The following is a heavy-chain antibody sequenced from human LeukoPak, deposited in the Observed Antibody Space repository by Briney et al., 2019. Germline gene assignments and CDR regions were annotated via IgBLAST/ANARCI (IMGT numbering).Heavy chain of an antibody. CDR2: IHHSGRA. D-gene: IGHD4-23*01. J-gene: IGHJ4*02. V-gene: IGHV4-4*02. CDR3: ARHGGYFFDF. CDR1: SGSISSSDW. Sequence: PSETPSLTCAVSSGSISSSDWWSWVRLPPGKGLEWIGQIHHSGRANCNPSLKSRVTISIDKSKNQFSLNLSSVTAADSAVYYCARHGGYFFDFWGQGTLVTVSS.